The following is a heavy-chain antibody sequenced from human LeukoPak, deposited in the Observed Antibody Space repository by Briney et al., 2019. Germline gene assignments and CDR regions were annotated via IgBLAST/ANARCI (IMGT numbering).Heavy chain of an antibody. J-gene: IGHJ3*02. CDR2: IDRNGDST. CDR1: GFTFDDYG. V-gene: IGHV3-20*04. Sequence: GGSLRLSCAASGFTFDDYGTSWVRQAPGKGLEWVSGIDRNGDSTGYADSVEGRFTISRDNAKNSLYLQMDSLRAEDTALYYCARDHKGGDGADAFDIWGHGTMVTVS. CDR3: ARDHKGGDGADAFDI. D-gene: IGHD5-24*01.